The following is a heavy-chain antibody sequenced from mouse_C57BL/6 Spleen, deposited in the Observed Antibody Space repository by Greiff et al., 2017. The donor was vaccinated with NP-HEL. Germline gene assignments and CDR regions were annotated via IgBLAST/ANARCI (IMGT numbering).Heavy chain of an antibody. J-gene: IGHJ4*01. CDR2: IWTGGGT. V-gene: IGHV2-9-1*01. CDR1: GFSLTSYA. CDR3: AREYGSLYYYAMDY. Sequence: VMLVESGPGLVAPSQSLSITCTVSGFSLTSYAISWVRQPPGKGLEWLGVIWTGGGTNYNSALKSRLSISKDNSKSQVFLKMNSLQTDDTARYYCAREYGSLYYYAMDYWGQGTSVTVSS. D-gene: IGHD2-10*02.